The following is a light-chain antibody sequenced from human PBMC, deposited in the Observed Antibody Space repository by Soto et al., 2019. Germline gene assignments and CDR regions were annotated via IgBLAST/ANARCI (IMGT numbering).Light chain of an antibody. CDR3: QQDNTNPRT. CDR2: KAC. CDR1: QSISSW. Sequence: DIQMTQSPSTLSASVGDRVTITCRASQSISSWLAWYQQKPGKAPKLLLYKACSIESVAESRFSGSGSRTDYTLTSSRQHPDYLATYYLQQDNTNPRTFGQGTKVEIK. J-gene: IGKJ1*01. V-gene: IGKV1-5*03.